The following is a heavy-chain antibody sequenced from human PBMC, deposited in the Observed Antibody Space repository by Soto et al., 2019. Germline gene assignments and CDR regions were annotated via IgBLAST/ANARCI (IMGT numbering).Heavy chain of an antibody. D-gene: IGHD2-15*01. CDR2: IIPIFGTA. CDR3: SGGEDCIGGSCGLNWFDP. CDR1: GGTFSSYA. V-gene: IGHV1-69*12. Sequence: QVQLVQSGAEVKKPGSSVNVACKASGGTFSSYAISWVRQAPGQGLEWMGGIIPIFGTANYAQKFQGRVTIIAEESTSTAYMELSRLRSEDTAVYYCSGGEDCIGGSCGLNWFDPRGQGTPVTVSS. J-gene: IGHJ5*02.